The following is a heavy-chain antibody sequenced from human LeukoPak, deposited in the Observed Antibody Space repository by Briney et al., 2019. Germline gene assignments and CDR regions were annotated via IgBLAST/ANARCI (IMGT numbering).Heavy chain of an antibody. CDR3: ARLSSSWYYFDY. CDR2: IYYSGST. J-gene: IGHJ4*02. Sequence: PSETLSLTCTVSGGSISSYYWSWIRQPPGKGLEWIGYIYYSGSTNYNPSLKSRVTISVDTSKNQFSLKLSSATAADTAVYYCARLSSSWYYFDYWGQGTLVTVSS. V-gene: IGHV4-59*08. CDR1: GGSISSYY. D-gene: IGHD6-13*01.